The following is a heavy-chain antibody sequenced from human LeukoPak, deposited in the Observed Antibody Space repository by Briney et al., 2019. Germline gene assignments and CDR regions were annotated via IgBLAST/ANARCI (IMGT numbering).Heavy chain of an antibody. V-gene: IGHV5-51*01. Sequence: GESLKISCKGSGYSFTSYWIGWVRQMPGKGLEWMGIIYPGDSDTRYSPSFQGQVTISADKSISTAYLQWSSLKASDTAMYYCARQEYCSGGSCYTWFDPWGQGTLVIVSS. CDR3: ARQEYCSGGSCYTWFDP. J-gene: IGHJ5*02. CDR2: IYPGDSDT. D-gene: IGHD2-15*01. CDR1: GYSFTSYW.